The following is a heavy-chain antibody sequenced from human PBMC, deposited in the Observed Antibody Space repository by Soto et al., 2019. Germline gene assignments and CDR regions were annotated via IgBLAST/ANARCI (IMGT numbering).Heavy chain of an antibody. CDR1: GDTFHRHA. V-gene: IGHV1-69*06. J-gene: IGHJ4*02. CDR2: IIPMFGTA. D-gene: IGHD5-12*01. CDR3: AVIGYDLDY. Sequence: QVQLVQSGAEVKKPGSSVKVSCKGSGDTFHRHALSWVRQAPGQGLEWMGGIIPMFGTANYAQKCQGRVTITADTSTSTAYMELSSLRFEDTAFYYCAVIGYDLDYWGQGTLVAVSS.